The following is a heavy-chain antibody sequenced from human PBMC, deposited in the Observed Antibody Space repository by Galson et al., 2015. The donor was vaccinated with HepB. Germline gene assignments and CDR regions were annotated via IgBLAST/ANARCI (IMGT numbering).Heavy chain of an antibody. CDR1: GLIFDSYS. D-gene: IGHD5-24*01. Sequence: SLRLSCAASGLIFDSYSMNWVRQAPGKGLEWASSISVVSSYIYYADSVEGRFTISRNNAKNSLYLQMNSLRTGDIGVYYCAGGVNPQFHGLEVWGQGTTVTLSS. J-gene: IGHJ6*02. CDR2: ISVVSSYI. CDR3: AGGVNPQFHGLEV. V-gene: IGHV3-21*01.